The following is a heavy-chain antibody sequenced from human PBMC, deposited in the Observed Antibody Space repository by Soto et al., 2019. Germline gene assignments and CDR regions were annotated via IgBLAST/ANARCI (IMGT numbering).Heavy chain of an antibody. CDR3: AKSPIAATGTLAF. CDR2: ISYDGSNK. V-gene: IGHV3-30*18. CDR1: GFTFSTYG. D-gene: IGHD6-13*01. Sequence: GGSLRLSCAASGFTFSTYGMHWVRQAPGKGLEWVAVISYDGSNKYYADSVKGRFTISRDNSKNTLYLQMNSLRAEDTAVYYCAKSPIAATGTLAFCGQGTLVTVSS. J-gene: IGHJ4*02.